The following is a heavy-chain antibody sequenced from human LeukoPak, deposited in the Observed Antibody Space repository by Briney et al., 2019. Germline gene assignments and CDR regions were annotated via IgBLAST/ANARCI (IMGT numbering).Heavy chain of an antibody. Sequence: ASVKVSCKASGYTFTVYYIHWVRQAPGQGLEWMGWIHPDSSGTNYAQKFQDRVTMTRDTSISTAYMELSRLRSDDTAVYYCARGYSSSYDYWGQGTLVTVSS. CDR2: IHPDSSGT. CDR3: ARGYSSSYDY. D-gene: IGHD6-13*01. V-gene: IGHV1-2*02. CDR1: GYTFTVYY. J-gene: IGHJ4*02.